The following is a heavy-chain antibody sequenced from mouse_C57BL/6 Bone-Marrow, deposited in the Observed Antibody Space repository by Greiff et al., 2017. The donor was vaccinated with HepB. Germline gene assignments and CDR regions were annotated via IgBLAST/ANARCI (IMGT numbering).Heavy chain of an antibody. V-gene: IGHV1-82*01. CDR3: ARLGGSSYAEDY. D-gene: IGHD1-1*01. CDR2: IYPGDGDT. Sequence: QVQLQQSGPELVKPGASVKISCKASGYAFSSSWMNWVKQRPGKGLEWIGRIYPGDGDTNYNGKFKGKATLTADKSSSTAYMQLSSLTSEDSAVYFCARLGGSSYAEDYWGQGTTLTVSS. CDR1: GYAFSSSW. J-gene: IGHJ2*01.